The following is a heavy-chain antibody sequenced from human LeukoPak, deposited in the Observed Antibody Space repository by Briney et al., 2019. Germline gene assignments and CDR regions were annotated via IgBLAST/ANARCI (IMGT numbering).Heavy chain of an antibody. J-gene: IGHJ4*02. CDR2: INPNSSVT. Sequence: PGASVKVSCKASGYTLTDYFIHWVRQAPGQGLEWMGWINPNSSVTNSAQKFQGRVTMTRDTSTTTVYMELSSLRSEDTAVYYCAREESGGYFDYWGQGTPVTVSS. V-gene: IGHV1-2*02. CDR1: GYTLTDYF. D-gene: IGHD2-8*02. CDR3: AREESGGYFDY.